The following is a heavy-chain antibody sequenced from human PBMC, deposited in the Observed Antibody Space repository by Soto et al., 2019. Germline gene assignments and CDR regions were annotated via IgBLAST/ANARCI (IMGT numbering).Heavy chain of an antibody. V-gene: IGHV3-23*01. CDR1: GFTFDSYA. Sequence: GGSLRLSCAASGFTFDSYAMTWVRQAPGKGLEWVSAISGSGDSTYYADSVKGRFTISRDNSKNTLYLQMNSLRSEDTAVYYCAKDTIFGVVYAYGMDVWGQGTTVTVSS. CDR3: AKDTIFGVVYAYGMDV. D-gene: IGHD3-3*01. J-gene: IGHJ6*02. CDR2: ISGSGDST.